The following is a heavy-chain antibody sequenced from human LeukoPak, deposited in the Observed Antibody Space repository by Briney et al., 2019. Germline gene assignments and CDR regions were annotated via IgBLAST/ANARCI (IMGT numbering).Heavy chain of an antibody. CDR1: GGTFSSYA. D-gene: IGHD1-26*01. Sequence: SVKLSCKASGGTFSSYAISWVRQAPGQGLEWMGGIIPIFGTANYAQKFQGRVTITTDESTSTAYMELSSLRSEDTAVYYCARDGLYSGSYNWFDPWGQGTLVTVSS. CDR3: ARDGLYSGSYNWFDP. J-gene: IGHJ5*02. CDR2: IIPIFGTA. V-gene: IGHV1-69*05.